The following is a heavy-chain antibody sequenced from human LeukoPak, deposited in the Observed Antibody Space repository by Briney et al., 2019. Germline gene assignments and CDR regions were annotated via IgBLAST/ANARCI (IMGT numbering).Heavy chain of an antibody. D-gene: IGHD2-2*01. V-gene: IGHV1-2*02. J-gene: IGHJ4*02. CDR1: GYTFTGYH. CDR2: INPNSGGT. Sequence: ASVKVSCKASGYTFTGYHMHWVRQAPGQGLEWMGWINPNSGGTNYAQKFQGRVTMTRDTSISTAYMELSRLRSDDTAVYYCARSCSSTSCYLVGSPLYDYWGQGTLVTVSS. CDR3: ARSCSSTSCYLVGSPLYDY.